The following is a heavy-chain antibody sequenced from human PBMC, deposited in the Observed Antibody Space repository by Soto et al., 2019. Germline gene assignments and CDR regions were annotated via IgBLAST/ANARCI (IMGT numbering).Heavy chain of an antibody. CDR1: GFTFMNHA. J-gene: IGHJ4*02. Sequence: GGSLRLSCAASGFTFMNHAMSWVRQAPGKGLEWVSGLSGSGAYTYYAASVRGRFTISRDNSKNMVYLEMNNLRVEDTAVYYCAKQSYSNSLDHWGPGTLVTVSS. CDR3: AKQSYSNSLDH. V-gene: IGHV3-23*01. CDR2: LSGSGAYT. D-gene: IGHD2-21*01.